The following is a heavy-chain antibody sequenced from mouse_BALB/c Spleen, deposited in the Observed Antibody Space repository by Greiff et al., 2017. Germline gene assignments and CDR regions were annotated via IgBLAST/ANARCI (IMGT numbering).Heavy chain of an antibody. J-gene: IGHJ2*01. Sequence: EVKLVESGGGLVQPGGSLKLSCAASGFTFSSYGMSWVRQTPDKRLELVATINSNGGSTYYPDSVKGRFTISRDNAKNTLYLQMSSLKSEDTAMYYCARADVLLRPDYFDYWGQGTTLTVSA. CDR1: GFTFSSYG. V-gene: IGHV5-6-3*01. D-gene: IGHD1-1*01. CDR3: ARADVLLRPDYFDY. CDR2: INSNGGST.